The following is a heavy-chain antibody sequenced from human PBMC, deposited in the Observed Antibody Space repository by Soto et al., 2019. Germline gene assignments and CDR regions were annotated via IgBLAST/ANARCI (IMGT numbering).Heavy chain of an antibody. CDR1: GGSISSYY. CDR2: IYYSGST. Sequence: SETLSLTCTVSGGSISSYYLSWIRQPPGKGLEWIGYIYYSGSTNYNPSLKSRVTISVDTSKNQFSLKLSSVTAADTAVYYCAREPYSGSYYYGMDVWGQGTTVTVSS. J-gene: IGHJ6*02. V-gene: IGHV4-59*01. CDR3: AREPYSGSYYYGMDV. D-gene: IGHD1-26*01.